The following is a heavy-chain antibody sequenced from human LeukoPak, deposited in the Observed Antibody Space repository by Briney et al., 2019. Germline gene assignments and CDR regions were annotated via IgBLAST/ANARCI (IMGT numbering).Heavy chain of an antibody. CDR3: TRDVVGATRTATDY. D-gene: IGHD1-26*01. Sequence: QPGGSLRLSCTASGFTFGDYAMSWVRQAPGKGLEWVGFIRSKAYGGTTEYAASVKGRFTISRDDSKNIAYLQMNSLKTEDTAVYYCTRDVVGATRTATDYWGQGTLVTVSS. J-gene: IGHJ4*02. CDR2: IRSKAYGGTT. CDR1: GFTFGDYA. V-gene: IGHV3-49*04.